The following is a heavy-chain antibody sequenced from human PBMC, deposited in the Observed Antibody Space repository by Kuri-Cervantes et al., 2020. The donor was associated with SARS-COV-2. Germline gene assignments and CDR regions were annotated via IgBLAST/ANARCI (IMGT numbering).Heavy chain of an antibody. D-gene: IGHD3-9*01. CDR3: ARLYDILTGYPRVLAMDI. Sequence: ASVKVSCKASGYTFTSYYMHWVRQAPGQGLEWMGIINPSGGSTSYAQKFQGRVTMTRNTSISTAYMELSSLRSEDTAVYYCARLYDILTGYPRVLAMDIWGQGTMVTVSS. J-gene: IGHJ3*02. V-gene: IGHV1-46*01. CDR2: INPSGGST. CDR1: GYTFTSYY.